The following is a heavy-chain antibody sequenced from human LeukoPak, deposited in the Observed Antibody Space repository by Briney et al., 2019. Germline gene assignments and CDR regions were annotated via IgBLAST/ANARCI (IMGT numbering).Heavy chain of an antibody. V-gene: IGHV4-59*02. J-gene: IGHJ6*03. D-gene: IGHD2-2*01. CDR1: GGSVNSYY. Sequence: SETLSLTCTVSGGSVNSYYWSWIRQPPGEGLEWIGYIYYTGSTKYNPSLKSRVTMSVGTSKNQLSLKVSSVTAADTAVYYCARWYCVSNTCYHMDVWGKGTTVTVSS. CDR3: ARWYCVSNTCYHMDV. CDR2: IYYTGST.